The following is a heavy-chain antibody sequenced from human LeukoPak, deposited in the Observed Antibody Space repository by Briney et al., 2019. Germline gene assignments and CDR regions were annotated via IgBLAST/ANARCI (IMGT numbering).Heavy chain of an antibody. CDR3: ARAPYSFKANYYFDY. V-gene: IGHV3-7*03. CDR2: INQGGSEK. Sequence: GGSLRLSCAASGFTFSSYWMTWVRQAPGKGLEWVANINQGGSEKYYVDSVKGRFTISRDNAKNSLYLQMNSLRAEDTAVYYCARAPYSFKANYYFDYWGQGTLVTVSS. D-gene: IGHD2-15*01. J-gene: IGHJ4*02. CDR1: GFTFSSYW.